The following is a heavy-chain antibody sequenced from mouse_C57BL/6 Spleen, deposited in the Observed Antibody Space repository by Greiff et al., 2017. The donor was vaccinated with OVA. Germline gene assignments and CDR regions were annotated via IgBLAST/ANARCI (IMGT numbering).Heavy chain of an antibody. J-gene: IGHJ2*01. CDR2: ISSGSSTI. D-gene: IGHD1-1*01. V-gene: IGHV5-17*01. CDR1: GFTFSDYG. CDR3: AKSITTVVATDY. Sequence: EVQGVESGGGLVKPGGSLKLSCAASGFTFSDYGMHWVRQPPEKGLEWVAYISSGSSTIYYADTVKGRFTISRDNAKNTLFLQMTSLRSEDTAMYYCAKSITTVVATDYWGQGTTLTVSS.